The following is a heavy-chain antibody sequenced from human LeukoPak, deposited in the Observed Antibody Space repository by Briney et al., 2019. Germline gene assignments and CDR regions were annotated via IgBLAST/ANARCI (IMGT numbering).Heavy chain of an antibody. CDR3: ARARYYYGSGSYYVHAFDI. V-gene: IGHV4-34*01. D-gene: IGHD3-10*01. CDR2: INHSGST. CDR1: GGSFSGYY. Sequence: SETLSLTCAVYGGSFSGYYWSWIRQPPGKVLEWIGEINHSGSTNYNPSLKSRVTISVDTSKNHFSLKLSSVTAADTAVYYCARARYYYGSGSYYVHAFDIWGQGTMVTVSS. J-gene: IGHJ3*02.